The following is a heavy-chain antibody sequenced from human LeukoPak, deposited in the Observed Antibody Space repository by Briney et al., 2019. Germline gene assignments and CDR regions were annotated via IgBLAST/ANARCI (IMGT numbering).Heavy chain of an antibody. D-gene: IGHD3-9*01. J-gene: IGHJ6*03. Sequence: SETLSLTCAVYGGSFSGYYWSWIRQPPGKGLEWIGEINHSGSTNYSPSLKSRVTISVDTSKNQFSLKLSSVTAADTAVYYCARTYDILTGYYLHYYYYYMDVWGKGTTVTISS. CDR2: INHSGST. CDR3: ARTYDILTGYYLHYYYYYMDV. CDR1: GGSFSGYY. V-gene: IGHV4-34*01.